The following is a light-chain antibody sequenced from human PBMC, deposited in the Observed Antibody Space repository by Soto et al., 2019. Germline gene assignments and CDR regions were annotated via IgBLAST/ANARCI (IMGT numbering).Light chain of an antibody. CDR3: QQLNSYPFT. Sequence: AIRLTQSPSSLSASVGDRVTITCRASQGISSALAWYQHKPGRPPRVLIYDASSLQSGVPSRFSGSESGTECTLTISSLQPEDSATYYCQQLNSYPFTFGQGTRLEIK. CDR2: DAS. CDR1: QGISSA. V-gene: IGKV1-13*02. J-gene: IGKJ5*01.